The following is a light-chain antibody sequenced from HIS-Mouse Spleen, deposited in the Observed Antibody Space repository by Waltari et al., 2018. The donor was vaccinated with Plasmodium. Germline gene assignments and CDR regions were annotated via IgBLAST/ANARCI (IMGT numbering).Light chain of an antibody. Sequence: QSVLTQPPSASGTPGQRVTISCSGSSSNIGSNYVYWYQQLPGTAPKLLIYRNNQRPSGFPYGCAGAKPGTSASLAISGLRSEDEADYYCAAWDDSLSGYVFGTGTKVTVL. CDR1: SSNIGSNY. CDR2: RNN. J-gene: IGLJ1*01. CDR3: AAWDDSLSGYV. V-gene: IGLV1-47*01.